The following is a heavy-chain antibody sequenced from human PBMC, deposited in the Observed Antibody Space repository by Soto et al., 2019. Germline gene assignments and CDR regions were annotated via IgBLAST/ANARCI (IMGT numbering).Heavy chain of an antibody. CDR2: IYHVGGI. CDR3: AAERGDTAVYRFLVF. J-gene: IGHJ1*01. V-gene: IGHV4-31*02. Sequence: WTWIRQSPTKGLEWIGFIYHVGGIYYHPSLKSRVTMSVDDSKRQFSLRLTSMSAADAAVYYCAAERGDTAVYRFLVFWGQGTLVTVSS. D-gene: IGHD5-18*01.